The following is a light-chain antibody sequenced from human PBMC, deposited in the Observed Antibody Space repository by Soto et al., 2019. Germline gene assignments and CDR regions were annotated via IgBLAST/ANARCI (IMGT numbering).Light chain of an antibody. CDR1: QTVLFTSNYKNS. Sequence: DIVMTQSPDSLAVSLGERATINCKSSQTVLFTSNYKNSIAWYQQQPGQPPKLLIYWASMRKSGVPDRFSGSGSGKDFPLTISSLQAEDVAVYYCQQYYSSPLTFGQGTKIEIK. J-gene: IGKJ1*01. V-gene: IGKV4-1*01. CDR3: QQYYSSPLT. CDR2: WAS.